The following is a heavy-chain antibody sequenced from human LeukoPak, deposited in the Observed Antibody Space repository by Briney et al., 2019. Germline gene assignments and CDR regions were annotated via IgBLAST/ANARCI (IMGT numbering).Heavy chain of an antibody. J-gene: IGHJ4*02. CDR2: INHSGST. Sequence: SETLSLTCAVYGGSFSGYYWSWIRQPPGKGLEWIGEINHSGSTNYNPSLKSRVTISVDTSKNQFSLKLSSVTAADTAVYYCARLPGRITMVRGVTSGANSFGYWGQGTLVTVSS. CDR1: GGSFSGYY. D-gene: IGHD3-10*01. V-gene: IGHV4-34*01. CDR3: ARLPGRITMVRGVTSGANSFGY.